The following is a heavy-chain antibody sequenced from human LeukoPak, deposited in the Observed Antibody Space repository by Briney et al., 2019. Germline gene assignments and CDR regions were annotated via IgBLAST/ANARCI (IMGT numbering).Heavy chain of an antibody. D-gene: IGHD2-2*01. CDR3: ARVVTPRYCSTPSCYWKGWFDP. CDR1: GGTFSRYA. Sequence: ASVKVSCNASGGTFSRYAMSWVRQAPGQGLEWMGGIIPIFGTASFAQKFQGRVTITADESTGTAYMELSSLRSEDTAVYYCARVVTPRYCSTPSCYWKGWFDPWGQGTLVTVSS. V-gene: IGHV1-69*13. J-gene: IGHJ5*02. CDR2: IIPIFGTA.